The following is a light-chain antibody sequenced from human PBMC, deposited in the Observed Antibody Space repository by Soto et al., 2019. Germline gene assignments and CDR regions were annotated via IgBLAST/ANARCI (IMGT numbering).Light chain of an antibody. CDR3: SSYADSGTLVL. J-gene: IGLJ2*01. CDR2: EVS. Sequence: QSALTQPPYASEYPGQSVTISCTGASSGVGGYTFVSWYQQFPGRAPKLLLYEVSKRPSGVPDRFSGSNSGNTAYLTVSGLQPDDGADYYCSSYADSGTLVLFGGGTKLTVL. CDR1: SSGVGGYTF. V-gene: IGLV2-8*01.